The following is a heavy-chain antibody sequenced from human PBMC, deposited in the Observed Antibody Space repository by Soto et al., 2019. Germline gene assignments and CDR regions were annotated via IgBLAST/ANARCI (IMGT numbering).Heavy chain of an antibody. V-gene: IGHV3-33*01. CDR3: ARGSAWFGELPSDY. CDR2: IWYDGSNK. D-gene: IGHD3-10*01. J-gene: IGHJ4*02. CDR1: GFTFSSYG. Sequence: PGGSLRLSCAASGFTFSSYGMHWVRQAPGKGLEWVAVIWYDGSNKYYADSVKGRFTISRDNSKNTLYLQMNSLRAEDTAVYYCARGSAWFGELPSDYWGQGTLVTVSS.